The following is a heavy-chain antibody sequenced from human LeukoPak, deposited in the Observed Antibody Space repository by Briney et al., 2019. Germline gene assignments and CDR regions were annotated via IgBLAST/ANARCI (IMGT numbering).Heavy chain of an antibody. Sequence: GASVKVSCKGSGGTFSSYAISWVRQAPGQGLEWMGGIIPIFGTANYAQKFQGRVTITTDESTSTAYMELSSLRSEDTAVYYCARGLNYDILTGYSTFLDYWGQGTLVTVSS. CDR1: GGTFSSYA. CDR3: ARGLNYDILTGYSTFLDY. V-gene: IGHV1-69*05. CDR2: IIPIFGTA. D-gene: IGHD3-9*01. J-gene: IGHJ4*02.